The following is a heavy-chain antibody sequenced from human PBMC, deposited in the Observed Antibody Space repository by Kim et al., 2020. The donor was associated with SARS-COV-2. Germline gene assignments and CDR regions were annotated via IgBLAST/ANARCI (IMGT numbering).Heavy chain of an antibody. CDR3: ARGGPQLITMIVGPIDY. D-gene: IGHD3-22*01. Sequence: GGSLRLSCAASGFTFSSYGMHWVRQAPGKGLEWVAVIWYDGSNKYYADSVKGRFTISRDNSKNTLYLQMNSLRAEDTAVYYCARGGPQLITMIVGPIDYWGQGTLVTVSS. CDR1: GFTFSSYG. V-gene: IGHV3-33*01. CDR2: IWYDGSNK. J-gene: IGHJ4*02.